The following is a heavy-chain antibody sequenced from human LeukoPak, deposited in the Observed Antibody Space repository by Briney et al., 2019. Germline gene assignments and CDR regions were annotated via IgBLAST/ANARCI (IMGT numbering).Heavy chain of an antibody. CDR1: GGSISSGSYY. CDR3: ARDFCSSTSCYPYYFDY. D-gene: IGHD2-2*01. J-gene: IGHJ4*02. CDR2: IYTSGST. Sequence: TLSLTCTVSGGSISSGSYYWSWIRQPAWKGLEWIGRIYTSGSTNYNPSLKSRATISVDTSKNQFSLKLSSVTAADTAVYYCARDFCSSTSCYPYYFDYWGQGTLVTVSS. V-gene: IGHV4-61*02.